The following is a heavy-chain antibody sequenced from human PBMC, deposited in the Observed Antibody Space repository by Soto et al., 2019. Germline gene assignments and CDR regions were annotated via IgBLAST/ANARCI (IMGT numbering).Heavy chain of an antibody. Sequence: SETLSLTCAVSGCSISSGGYSWSWIRQPPGKGLEWIGYIYHSGSTYYNPSLKGRVTISVDRSKNQFSLKLSSVTAADTAVYYCAREVVLVPAATEPLNWFDPWGQGTLVTVS. CDR2: IYHSGST. V-gene: IGHV4-30-2*01. CDR1: GCSISSGGYS. CDR3: AREVVLVPAATEPLNWFDP. J-gene: IGHJ5*02. D-gene: IGHD2-2*01.